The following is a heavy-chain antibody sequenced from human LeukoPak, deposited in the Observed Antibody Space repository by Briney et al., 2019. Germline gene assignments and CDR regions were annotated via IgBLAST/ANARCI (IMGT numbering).Heavy chain of an antibody. J-gene: IGHJ3*02. D-gene: IGHD3-10*01. Sequence: GASVKVSCKASGYTFTTYHMHWVRQAPGQGLEWMGTIDPSGGRTAYAQKFQGRVTVTSDTSTSTVYMELSSLRSEDTAVYYCARPASTGVDAFDTWGQGTLVTVSS. CDR1: GYTFTTYH. CDR2: IDPSGGRT. CDR3: ARPASTGVDAFDT. V-gene: IGHV1-46*01.